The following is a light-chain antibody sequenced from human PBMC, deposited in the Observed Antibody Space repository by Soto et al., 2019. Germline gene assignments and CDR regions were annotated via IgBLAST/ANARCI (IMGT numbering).Light chain of an antibody. CDR2: EVS. V-gene: IGLV2-14*01. Sequence: QSALTQPASVSGSPGQSITISCTGSSSDIGDYDYVSWYQQHPGKAPKVLISEVSNRPSGVSNRFSGSKSGNTASLTISGLQAEDEADYYCNSYATGNTRGFGTGTKVTVL. J-gene: IGLJ1*01. CDR3: NSYATGNTRG. CDR1: SSDIGDYDY.